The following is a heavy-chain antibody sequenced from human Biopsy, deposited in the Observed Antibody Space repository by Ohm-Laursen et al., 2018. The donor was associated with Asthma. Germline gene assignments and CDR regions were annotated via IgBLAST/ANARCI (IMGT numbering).Heavy chain of an antibody. CDR2: MNPRSGVT. D-gene: IGHD5-12*01. J-gene: IGHJ5*02. CDR1: GYPFTSFD. Sequence: SVKVSCKASGYPFTSFDLNWVRLAAGQGLEWMGWMNPRSGVTNFAPKFRGRISMTRDASISTAYLEMSSLRSDDTALYFCAATGYSGYYYSTWGQGTLVTASS. CDR3: AATGYSGYYYST. V-gene: IGHV1-8*02.